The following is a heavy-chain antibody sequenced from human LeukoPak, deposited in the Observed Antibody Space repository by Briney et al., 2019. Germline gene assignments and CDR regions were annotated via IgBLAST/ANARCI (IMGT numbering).Heavy chain of an antibody. CDR3: ARYDARYGMDV. V-gene: IGHV3-48*03. CDR2: ISSSGSTI. CDR1: GFTFRSYE. Sequence: GGSLRLSCAASGFTFRSYEMNWVRQAPGKGLEWVSYISSSGSTIYYADSVKGRFTISRDNSKNTLYLQMNSLRAEDTAVYYCARYDARYGMDVWGQGTTVTVSS. D-gene: IGHD1-1*01. J-gene: IGHJ6*02.